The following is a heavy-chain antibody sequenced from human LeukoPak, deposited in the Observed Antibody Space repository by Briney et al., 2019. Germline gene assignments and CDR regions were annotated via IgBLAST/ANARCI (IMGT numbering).Heavy chain of an antibody. Sequence: SGTLSLTCTVSGASIWSISTDYWSWIRQPAGKGLEWIGRIYTSGTTNYNPSLKSRVTMSLDTSKNQFSLKLTSLTAADGAIYYCATEFSLWGQGTMVTVSS. CDR2: IYTSGTT. CDR3: ATEFSL. V-gene: IGHV4-4*07. J-gene: IGHJ3*01. CDR1: GASIWSISTDY.